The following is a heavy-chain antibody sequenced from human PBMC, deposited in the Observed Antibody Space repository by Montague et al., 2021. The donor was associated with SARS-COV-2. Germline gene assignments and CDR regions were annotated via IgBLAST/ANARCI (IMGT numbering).Heavy chain of an antibody. CDR1: GGSLSGYY. Sequence: SETLSLTCAVYGGSLSGYYWTWIRQPPGKGLEWIGEINHSGSTNXNPSLKGRVTISVDTSKNQFSLKLRSVTAADTAVYYCARGQPPRITFGGIISYGLDVWGQGTTVTVSS. J-gene: IGHJ6*02. D-gene: IGHD3-16*02. V-gene: IGHV4-34*01. CDR2: INHSGST. CDR3: ARGQPPRITFGGIISYGLDV.